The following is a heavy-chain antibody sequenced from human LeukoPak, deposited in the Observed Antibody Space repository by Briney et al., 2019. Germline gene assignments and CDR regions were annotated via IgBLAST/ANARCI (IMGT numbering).Heavy chain of an antibody. CDR3: ARGWYNWNHFDY. J-gene: IGHJ4*02. CDR2: VYYSGST. CDR1: GGSVSGYY. Sequence: SETLSLTCVVSGGSVSGYYWGWIRQPPGRGLEWIGYVYYSGSTNYNPSFKSRITISVDTSRNQFSLQLSSVTAADTAVYYCARGWYNWNHFDYWGQGTLVTVSS. D-gene: IGHD1-20*01. V-gene: IGHV4-59*02.